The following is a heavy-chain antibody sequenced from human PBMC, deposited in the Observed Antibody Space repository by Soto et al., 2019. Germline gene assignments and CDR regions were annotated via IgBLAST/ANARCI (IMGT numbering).Heavy chain of an antibody. Sequence: QVQLVQSGPEVKKPGASVKVSCKTSGYTFTSYGISWVRQAPGQGLEWMGWISTYKGNTNYAQKFQGRVTMTTDTSTSTGYMELRSLTSDDTAVYYCSTRSPAVDSWGQGTLVTVSS. V-gene: IGHV1-18*01. CDR1: GYTFTSYG. CDR2: ISTYKGNT. J-gene: IGHJ4*02. CDR3: STRSPAVDS.